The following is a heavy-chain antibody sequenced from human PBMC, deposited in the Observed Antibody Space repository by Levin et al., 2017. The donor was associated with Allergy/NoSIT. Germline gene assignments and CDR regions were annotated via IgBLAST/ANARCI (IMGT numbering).Heavy chain of an antibody. CDR2: ISSTGSTI. D-gene: IGHD3-3*01. V-gene: IGHV3-48*03. Sequence: GGSLRLSCAASGFTFSSYEMNWVGRAPGKGLEWVSYISSTGSTIYSADSVKGRFTISRDNAKNSLYLHMNSLRAEDTAVYYCARQLGNFWSGYNYFDYWGQGTLVTVSS. J-gene: IGHJ4*02. CDR3: ARQLGNFWSGYNYFDY. CDR1: GFTFSSYE.